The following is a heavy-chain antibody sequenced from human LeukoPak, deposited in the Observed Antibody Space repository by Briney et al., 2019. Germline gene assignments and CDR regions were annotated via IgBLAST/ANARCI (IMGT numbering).Heavy chain of an antibody. D-gene: IGHD6-13*01. Sequence: SETLSLTCTVSGGSISSGSYYWSWIRQPAGKGLEWIGRIYTSGGTNYNPSLKSRVTISVDTSKNQFSLKLSSVTAADTAVYYCARILARQQLVLPWGQGTLVTVSS. CDR3: ARILARQQLVLP. V-gene: IGHV4-61*02. J-gene: IGHJ5*02. CDR2: IYTSGGT. CDR1: GGSISSGSYY.